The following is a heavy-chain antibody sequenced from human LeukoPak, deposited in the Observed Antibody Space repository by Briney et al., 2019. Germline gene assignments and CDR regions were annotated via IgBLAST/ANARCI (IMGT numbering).Heavy chain of an antibody. D-gene: IGHD6-13*01. J-gene: IGHJ4*02. CDR2: ISSSSSYI. V-gene: IGHV3-21*01. Sequence: GGSLRLSCAASGFTFSSYSMMWVRQAPGKGLEWVSSISSSSSYIYYAGSVKGRFTISRDNSKNTLYLQMNSLRAEDTAVYYCAKVGVAAAVDYWGQGTPVTVSS. CDR3: AKVGVAAAVDY. CDR1: GFTFSSYS.